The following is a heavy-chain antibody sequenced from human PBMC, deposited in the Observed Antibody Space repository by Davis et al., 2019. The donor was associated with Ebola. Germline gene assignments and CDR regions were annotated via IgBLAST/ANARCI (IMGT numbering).Heavy chain of an antibody. CDR3: ARGGFWSGYYNGPSDAFDI. D-gene: IGHD3-3*01. CDR1: GFTFRSSA. V-gene: IGHV3-30*14. J-gene: IGHJ3*02. Sequence: PGGPLRLSCAASGFTFRSSAMHWVRQAPGKGLEGVAVISYDGSERYYADSVKGRFTFSRDNSKTTVYLQMNSLRVEDTAVYYCARGGFWSGYYNGPSDAFDIWGQGTMVTVSS. CDR2: ISYDGSER.